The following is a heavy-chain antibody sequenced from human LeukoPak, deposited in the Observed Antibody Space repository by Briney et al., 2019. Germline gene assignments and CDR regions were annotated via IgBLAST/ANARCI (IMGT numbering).Heavy chain of an antibody. CDR2: ISSSSSTI. V-gene: IGHV3-48*01. CDR3: AGRRGSYLRSFDY. CDR1: GFTFSSYS. Sequence: GGSLRLSCAASGFTFSSYSMNWVRQAPGKGLEWVSYISSSSSTIYYADSVKGRFTISRDNAKNSLYLQMNSLRAEDTAVYYCAGRRGSYLRSFDYWGQGTLVTVSS. D-gene: IGHD1-26*01. J-gene: IGHJ4*02.